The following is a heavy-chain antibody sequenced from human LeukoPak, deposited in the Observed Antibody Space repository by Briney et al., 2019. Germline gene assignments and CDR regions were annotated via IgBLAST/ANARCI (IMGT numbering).Heavy chain of an antibody. CDR3: ARRVEWLRLQYYIDY. V-gene: IGHV5-51*01. CDR2: IYPGDSDT. J-gene: IGHJ4*02. Sequence: GESLKISCKGSGYSFTSYWIGWVRQMPGKGLEWMGIIYPGDSDTRYSPSFQGQVTISADKSISTAYLQWSSLKASDTAMYYCARRVEWLRLQYYIDYWGQGTLVTVSS. CDR1: GYSFTSYW. D-gene: IGHD5-12*01.